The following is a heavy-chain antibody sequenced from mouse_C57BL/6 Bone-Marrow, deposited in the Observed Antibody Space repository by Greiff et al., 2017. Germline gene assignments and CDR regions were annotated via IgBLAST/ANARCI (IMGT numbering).Heavy chain of an antibody. D-gene: IGHD1-1*01. CDR2: IDPSDSET. J-gene: IGHJ2*01. CDR1: GYTFTSYW. Sequence: VQLQQPGAELVRPGSSVKLSCKASGYTFTSYWMHWVKQRPIQGLEWIGNIDPSDSETHYNQKFKDKATLTVDKSSSTAYMQLSSLTSEDSAVYYCAREDYGSPPGYWGQGTTLTVSS. CDR3: AREDYGSPPGY. V-gene: IGHV1-52*01.